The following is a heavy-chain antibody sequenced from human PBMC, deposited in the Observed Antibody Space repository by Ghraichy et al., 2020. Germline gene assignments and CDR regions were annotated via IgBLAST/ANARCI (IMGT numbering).Heavy chain of an antibody. CDR2: IYYSGST. CDR3: ARGGRSYVYYFDY. J-gene: IGHJ4*02. Sequence: TLSLTCTVSGGSISSYYWSWIRQPPGKGLEWIGYIYYSGSTNYNPSLKSRVTISVDTSKNQFSLKLSSVTAADTAVYYCARGGRSYVYYFDYWGQGTLVTVSS. D-gene: IGHD1-26*01. V-gene: IGHV4-59*01. CDR1: GGSISSYY.